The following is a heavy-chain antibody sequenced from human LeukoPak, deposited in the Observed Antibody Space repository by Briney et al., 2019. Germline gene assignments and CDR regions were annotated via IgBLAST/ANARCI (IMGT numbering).Heavy chain of an antibody. CDR2: IRYDGSNT. Sequence: GGSLRLSCAAFGLTYNNYGMHWVRQAPGKGLEWVAVIRYDGSNTYYADSVEGRFTISRDNSKNTLSLQMNSLRAEDTAVYFCAREGTGRPYDYWGQGTLVTVSP. V-gene: IGHV3-33*01. D-gene: IGHD6-6*01. J-gene: IGHJ4*02. CDR1: GLTYNNYG. CDR3: AREGTGRPYDY.